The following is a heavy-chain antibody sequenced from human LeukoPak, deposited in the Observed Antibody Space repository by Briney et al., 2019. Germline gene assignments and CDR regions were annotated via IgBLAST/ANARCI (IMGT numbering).Heavy chain of an antibody. J-gene: IGHJ4*02. CDR2: INSDGSST. V-gene: IGHV3-74*01. CDR3: ASRISDYGDYGEVF. CDR1: GFTFSSYW. D-gene: IGHD4-17*01. Sequence: GGSLRLPFAASGFTFSSYWMHWVRQAQGKGLVLVSLINSDGSSTTYADSVKGRFTSSRDNAKNTLHLQMNSLRAEDTAVYYCASRISDYGDYGEVFWGQGTLVTVSS.